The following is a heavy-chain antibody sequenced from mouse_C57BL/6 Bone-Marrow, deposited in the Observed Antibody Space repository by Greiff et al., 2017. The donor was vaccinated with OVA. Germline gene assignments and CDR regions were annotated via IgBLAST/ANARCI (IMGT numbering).Heavy chain of an antibody. CDR2: ISDGGSYT. J-gene: IGHJ2*01. Sequence: EVKVVESGGGLVKPGGSLKLSCAASGFTFSSYAMSWVRQTPEKRLEWVATISDGGSYTYYPDNVKGRFTISRDNAKNNLYLQMSHLKSEDTAMYYCARDIYWGQGTTLTVSS. CDR1: GFTFSSYA. V-gene: IGHV5-4*01. CDR3: ARDIY.